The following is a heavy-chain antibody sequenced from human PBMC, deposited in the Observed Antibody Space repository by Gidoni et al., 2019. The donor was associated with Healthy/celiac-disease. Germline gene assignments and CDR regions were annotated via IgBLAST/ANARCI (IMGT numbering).Heavy chain of an antibody. CDR1: GFTFRIYA. D-gene: IGHD2-21*01. J-gene: IGHJ4*01. Sequence: EVQLLESGGVLVQPGRSLSLSCTASGFTFRIYAMSWVRQAPGKGLGWVSAISGSGYSTYKEDAVKVGFTITRDNAKNTRYLQMNRLRAEDTAVYYCAKDFYHMASGVDYWGQGTLVTVSS. CDR3: AKDFYHMASGVDY. V-gene: IGHV3-23*01. CDR2: ISGSGYST.